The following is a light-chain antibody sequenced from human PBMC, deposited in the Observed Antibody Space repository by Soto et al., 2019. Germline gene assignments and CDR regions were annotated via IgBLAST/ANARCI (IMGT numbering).Light chain of an antibody. Sequence: QSALTQPASVSGSPGQSITISCTGTSSDVGGYNSVSWYQQNPGKAPKLMIYDVTNRPSGVSNRFSGSKSGNTASLTISGLQAEDEADYYCSSYTSSSIPFVFGTGTKVTVL. CDR2: DVT. CDR3: SSYTSSSIPFV. V-gene: IGLV2-14*01. CDR1: SSDVGGYNS. J-gene: IGLJ1*01.